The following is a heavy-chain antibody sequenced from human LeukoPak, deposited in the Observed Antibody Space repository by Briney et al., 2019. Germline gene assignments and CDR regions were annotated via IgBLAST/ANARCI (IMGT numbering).Heavy chain of an antibody. Sequence: PGRSLRLSCAASGFTFSSYAIHWVRQAPGKGLEWVAVISYDGSNKYYADSMKGRFTISRDNSKNTLYLQMNSLRAEDTAVYYCARDKVTGQLGIGGYFDYWGQGTLVTVSS. CDR2: ISYDGSNK. CDR1: GFTFSSYA. CDR3: ARDKVTGQLGIGGYFDY. V-gene: IGHV3-30*01. D-gene: IGHD7-27*01. J-gene: IGHJ4*02.